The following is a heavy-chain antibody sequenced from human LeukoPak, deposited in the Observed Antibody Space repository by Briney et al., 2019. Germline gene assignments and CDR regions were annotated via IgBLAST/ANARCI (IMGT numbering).Heavy chain of an antibody. Sequence: PSEALSLTCAIYGGSFSGYYWSWIRQPPGKGLEWIGEINHRGSTNYNPSLKSRVTISVDTSRNSFSLELSSVTAADTAVYYCARVGYCGGDCYPSDYWGQGTLTTVSS. CDR3: ARVGYCGGDCYPSDY. D-gene: IGHD2-21*02. J-gene: IGHJ4*02. CDR2: INHRGST. V-gene: IGHV4-34*01. CDR1: GGSFSGYY.